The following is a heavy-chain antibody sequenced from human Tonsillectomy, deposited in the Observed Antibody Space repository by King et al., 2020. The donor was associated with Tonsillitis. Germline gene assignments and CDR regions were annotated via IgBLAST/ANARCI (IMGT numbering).Heavy chain of an antibody. Sequence: VQLVESRAEVKKPGASVKVSCKASGYTFTTYGISWVRQAPGQGLEWMGWISAYNGNTNYAQKLQGRVTMTTDTSTSTIYMEVRSLRSDDTAVYYCARDHPDSSGYYIVDYWGQGTLVTVSS. V-gene: IGHV1-18*04. D-gene: IGHD3-22*01. CDR2: ISAYNGNT. CDR1: GYTFTTYG. J-gene: IGHJ4*02. CDR3: ARDHPDSSGYYIVDY.